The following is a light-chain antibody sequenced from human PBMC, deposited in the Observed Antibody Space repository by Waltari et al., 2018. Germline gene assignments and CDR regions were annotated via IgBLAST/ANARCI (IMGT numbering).Light chain of an antibody. V-gene: IGKV3-20*01. CDR1: QSVSSSY. CDR3: QQYGSSPHT. CDR2: GAS. Sequence: DIVLTQSPGTLSLSPGERATLSCRASQSVSSSYLAWYQQKPGQAPRLLMYGASRRATGSPDRFSGSGSGTDFTLTISRLEPEDFAVYYCQQYGSSPHTFGQGTKLEIK. J-gene: IGKJ2*01.